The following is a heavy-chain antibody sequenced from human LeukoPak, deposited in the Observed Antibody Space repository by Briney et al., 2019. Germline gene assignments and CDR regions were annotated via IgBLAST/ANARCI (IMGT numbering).Heavy chain of an antibody. CDR2: INPSGGST. V-gene: IGHV1-46*01. CDR1: GYIFTSNY. D-gene: IGHD5-18*01. J-gene: IGHJ4*02. CDR3: ARVNTAMVPPDY. Sequence: ASVKVSCKASGYIFTSNYIHWVRQAPGQGLEWMGIINPSGGSTSYAQKFQGRVTMTRDTSTSTVYMELSSLRSEDTAAYYCARVNTAMVPPDYWGQGTLVTVSS.